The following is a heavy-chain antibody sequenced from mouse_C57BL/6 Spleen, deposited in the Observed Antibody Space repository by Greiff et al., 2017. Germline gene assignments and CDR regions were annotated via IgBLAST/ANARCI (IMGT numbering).Heavy chain of an antibody. D-gene: IGHD2-5*01. V-gene: IGHV1-19*01. CDR2: IHPYNGGT. CDR1: GYTFTDYY. Sequence: VQLQQSGPVLVKPGASVKMSCKASGYTFTDYYMNWVKQSHGPSLEWIGVIHPYNGGTSYNQKFKGKATLTVDKSSSTAYMELNSRTSEDSAVYYCAREDYSNYFDYWGQGTTLTVSS. CDR3: AREDYSNYFDY. J-gene: IGHJ2*01.